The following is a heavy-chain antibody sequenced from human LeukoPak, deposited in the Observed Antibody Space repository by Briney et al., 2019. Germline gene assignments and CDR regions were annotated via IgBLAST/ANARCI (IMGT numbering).Heavy chain of an antibody. J-gene: IGHJ4*02. D-gene: IGHD3-10*01. CDR3: VRVHGWAFDY. CDR1: XFTXXXXY. CDR2: IRHKADGYTT. V-gene: IGHV3-72*01. Sequence: RLSXXXXXFTXXXXYMXXXXXXPXXXLEXVGRIRHKADGYTTEYAASVKGRFTISRDDSKNSLYLQMNSLKIEDTAVYYCVRVHGWAFDYWGQGALVTVSS.